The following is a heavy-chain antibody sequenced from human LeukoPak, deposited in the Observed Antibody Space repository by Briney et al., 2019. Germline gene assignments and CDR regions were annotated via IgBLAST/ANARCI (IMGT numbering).Heavy chain of an antibody. Sequence: PGGSLRLSCAASGFTFSNYFMHWVRQAPGKGLEWVADIASDGSHTFYVESVKGRFTISRDNSKNTLYLQMNSLRAEDTAVYYCARVGGTSDYWGQGTLVAVSS. CDR1: GFTFSNYF. CDR2: IASDGSHT. J-gene: IGHJ4*02. V-gene: IGHV3-30*04. CDR3: ARVGGTSDY. D-gene: IGHD6-25*01.